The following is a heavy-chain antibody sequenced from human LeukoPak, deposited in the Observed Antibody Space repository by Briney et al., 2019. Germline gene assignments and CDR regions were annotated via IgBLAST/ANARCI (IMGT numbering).Heavy chain of an antibody. CDR3: AELGITMIGGV. CDR2: ISSSGSTI. D-gene: IGHD3-10*02. V-gene: IGHV3-48*04. CDR1: GFTFSSYN. Sequence: GGSLRLSCAASGFTFSSYNMNWVRQAPGKGLEWVPYISSSGSTIYYADSVKGRFTISRDNAKNSLNLQMNSLRAEDTAVYYCAELGITMIGGVWGKGTTVTISS. J-gene: IGHJ6*04.